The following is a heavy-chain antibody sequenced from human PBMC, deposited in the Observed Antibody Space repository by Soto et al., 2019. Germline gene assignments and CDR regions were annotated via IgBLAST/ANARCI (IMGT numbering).Heavy chain of an antibody. Sequence: EVQLLQSGGGLVQPGGSLRLSCAASAFNFSGSSMSWVRQAPGKGLHWVSGISRTGGRTFYTDSVKGRFTISRDNSDNTLHLQMNRLRVEDTALYYCVTYDFWRFDYWGQGIVVTVSS. CDR1: AFNFSGSS. J-gene: IGHJ4*02. CDR3: VTYDFWRFDY. CDR2: ISRTGGRT. V-gene: IGHV3-23*01. D-gene: IGHD3-3*01.